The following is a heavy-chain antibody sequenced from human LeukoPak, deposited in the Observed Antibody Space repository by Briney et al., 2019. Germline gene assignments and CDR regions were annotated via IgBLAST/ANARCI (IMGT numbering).Heavy chain of an antibody. CDR2: INHSGST. CDR1: GGSLSGYY. D-gene: IGHD5-12*01. V-gene: IGHV4-34*01. J-gene: IGHJ4*02. Sequence: PSETLSLTCAVSGGSLSGYYWSWIRQPPGKGLEWIGEINHSGSTNYNPSLKSRVTISVDTSKNQFSLKLSSVTAADTAVYYCARGGTGVDIVATIPLPFDYWGQGTLVTVSS. CDR3: ARGGTGVDIVATIPLPFDY.